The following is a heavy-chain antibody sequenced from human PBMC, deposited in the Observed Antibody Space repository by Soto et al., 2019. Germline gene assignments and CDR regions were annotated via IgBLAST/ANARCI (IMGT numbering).Heavy chain of an antibody. CDR1: GGTFSSYT. Sequence: SVKVSCKASGGTFSSYTISWVRQAPGQGLEWMGRIIPILGIANYAQKFQGRVTITADKSTSTAYMELSSLRSEDTAVYDCARDQDSGHFDSWGQGTLVTVAS. CDR2: IIPILGIA. D-gene: IGHD2-15*01. J-gene: IGHJ5*01. V-gene: IGHV1-69*04. CDR3: ARDQDSGHFDS.